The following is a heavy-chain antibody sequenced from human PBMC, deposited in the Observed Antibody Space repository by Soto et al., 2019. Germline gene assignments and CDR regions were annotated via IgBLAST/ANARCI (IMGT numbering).Heavy chain of an antibody. J-gene: IGHJ4*02. CDR2: TYYRSKWYY. Sequence: HTRTHTGGISGDSECRYRGVWNWIKKSPSRGLEWLGRTYYRSKWYYEYAESVKSRIIINPDTSKNQLSLQLNSVTPEDTGVYYCARLVGNSWIDYWGQGTLVTVS. V-gene: IGHV6-1*01. CDR3: ARLVGNSWIDY. D-gene: IGHD6-13*01. CDR1: GDSECRYRGV.